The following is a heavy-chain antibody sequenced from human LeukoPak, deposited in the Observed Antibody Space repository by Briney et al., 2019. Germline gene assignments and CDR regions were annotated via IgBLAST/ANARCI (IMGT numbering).Heavy chain of an antibody. CDR2: INSDGSST. J-gene: IGHJ4*02. V-gene: IGHV3-74*01. D-gene: IGHD6-19*01. CDR1: GFTFSSYW. Sequence: GGSLRLSCAASGFTFSSYWTHWVRQAPGKGLVWVSRINSDGSSTSCADSVKGRFTISRDNAKNTLSLQMSSLRAEDTAVYYCARGSGWYYFDYWGQGSLVTVSS. CDR3: ARGSGWYYFDY.